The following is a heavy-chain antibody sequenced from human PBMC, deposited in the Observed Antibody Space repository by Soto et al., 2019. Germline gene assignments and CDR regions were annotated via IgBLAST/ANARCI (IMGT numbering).Heavy chain of an antibody. CDR2: IIPIFGTA. V-gene: IGHV1-69*01. CDR1: GGTFSSYA. J-gene: IGHJ6*02. CDR3: AREGRIETGYGMDV. Sequence: QVQLVQSGAEVKKPGSSVKVSCKASGGTFSSYAISWVRQAPRQGLEWMGGIIPIFGTANYAQKFQGRVTITADESTSTAYMELSSLRSEDTAVYYCAREGRIETGYGMDVWGQGTTVTVSS. D-gene: IGHD2-15*01.